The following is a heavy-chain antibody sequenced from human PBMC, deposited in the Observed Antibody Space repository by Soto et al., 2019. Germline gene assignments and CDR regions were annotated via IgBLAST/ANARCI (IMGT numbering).Heavy chain of an antibody. J-gene: IGHJ2*01. Sequence: EVQLLESGGGLVQPGGSLRLSCAASGFSFNSYAMSWVRQAPGKGLEWVSALSGGGGSTYYGDTVKGRFIISRDNSKNTLFLQMNSLRVEDTAVYYCAKGWAYFDLWGRGTLVTVSS. CDR3: AKGWAYFDL. CDR1: GFSFNSYA. D-gene: IGHD6-13*01. CDR2: LSGGGGST. V-gene: IGHV3-23*01.